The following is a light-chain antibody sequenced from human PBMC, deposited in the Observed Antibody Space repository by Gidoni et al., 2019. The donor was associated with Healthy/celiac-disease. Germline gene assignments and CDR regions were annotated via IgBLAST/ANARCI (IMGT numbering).Light chain of an antibody. J-gene: IGKJ2*01. CDR3: QQYDNLPWYT. V-gene: IGKV1-33*01. CDR2: DAS. CDR1: QDISNY. Sequence: IQMNQSPSSLSASVGDRVTITCQASQDISNYLNWYQQKPVQATKLLIYDASNLETVVPSRFSGSGSGTDFTFTISSLQPEDIATYYCQQYDNLPWYTFGQGTKLEIK.